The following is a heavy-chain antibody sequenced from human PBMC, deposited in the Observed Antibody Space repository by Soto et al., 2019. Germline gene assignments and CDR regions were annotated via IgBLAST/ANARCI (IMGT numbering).Heavy chain of an antibody. CDR2: ISSSGSTI. D-gene: IGHD4-17*01. CDR3: ATALDYGDYHARFDH. V-gene: IGHV3-48*03. Sequence: GGSLRLSCAASGFTFSFSEMTWVRQAPGKGLEWVSYISSSGSTIYYTDSVKGRFTISRDNGKKSLHLQMNSLRAEDTAVYYCATALDYGDYHARFDHWGQGTLVTVSS. CDR1: GFTFSFSE. J-gene: IGHJ5*02.